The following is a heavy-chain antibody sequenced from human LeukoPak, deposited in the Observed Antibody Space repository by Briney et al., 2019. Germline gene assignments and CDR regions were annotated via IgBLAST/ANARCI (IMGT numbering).Heavy chain of an antibody. CDR3: ARLSRAWDQHPRHNAYDI. J-gene: IGHJ3*02. V-gene: IGHV1-2*02. D-gene: IGHD1-26*01. Sequence: GASVKVSCKASGYTFTSYYMHWVRQAPGQGLEWMGWINPNSGYTNYAQKFQGRVTMTRDTSISTAYVELSSLRSDDTAVYYCARLSRAWDQHPRHNAYDIWGQGTMVTVSS. CDR1: GYTFTSYY. CDR2: INPNSGYT.